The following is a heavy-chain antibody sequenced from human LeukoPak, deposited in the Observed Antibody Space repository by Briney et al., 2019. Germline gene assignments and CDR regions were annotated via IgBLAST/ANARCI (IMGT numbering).Heavy chain of an antibody. Sequence: SETLSLTCAVYGGSFSGYYWSWIRQPPGKGLEWIGEINHSGSTNYSPSLKSRVTLSVDTSKNQFSLKLSSVTAADTAVYYCARARSGKWGFDYWGQGTLVTVSS. D-gene: IGHD1-26*01. J-gene: IGHJ4*02. CDR3: ARARSGKWGFDY. CDR2: INHSGST. V-gene: IGHV4-34*01. CDR1: GGSFSGYY.